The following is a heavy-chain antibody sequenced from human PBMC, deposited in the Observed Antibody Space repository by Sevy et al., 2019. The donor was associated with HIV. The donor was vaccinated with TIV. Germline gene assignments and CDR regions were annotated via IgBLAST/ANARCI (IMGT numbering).Heavy chain of an antibody. CDR1: GFRFSSYA. J-gene: IGHJ4*02. Sequence: GGSLRLSCVASGFRFSSYAMSWVRQAPGNGLEWVSDISGSGDNTHYAGSVKGRFTISRDNAKNTLYLQMNSLRAEDTAVYYCAKHIAAANFDYLGQGTLVTVSS. V-gene: IGHV3-23*01. CDR2: ISGSGDNT. D-gene: IGHD6-13*01. CDR3: AKHIAAANFDY.